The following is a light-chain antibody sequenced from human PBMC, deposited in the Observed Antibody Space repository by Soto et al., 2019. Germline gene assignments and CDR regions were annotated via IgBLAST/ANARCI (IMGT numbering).Light chain of an antibody. CDR1: SSNIGSNS. J-gene: IGLJ1*01. V-gene: IGLV1-47*02. CDR3: AAWDDSLSAYV. Sequence: QSVLTQPPSASGTPGQRVTISCSGSSSNIGSNSVNWYQQLPGAAPKLLLYSNNQRPSGVPDRFSGSNSDTSASLAISGLRSEDEADYYCAAWDDSLSAYVFGTGTKVTVL. CDR2: SNN.